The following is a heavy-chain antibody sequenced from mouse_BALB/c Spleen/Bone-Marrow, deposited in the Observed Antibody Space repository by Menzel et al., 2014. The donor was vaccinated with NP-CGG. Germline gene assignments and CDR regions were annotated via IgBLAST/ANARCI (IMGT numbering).Heavy chain of an antibody. CDR2: INPDSSTI. CDR1: GFDFSRYW. D-gene: IGHD1-1*01. Sequence: DVQLQESGGGLVQPGGSLKLSCAASGFDFSRYWMSWVRQAPGKGLEWIGEINPDSSTINYTPSLKDKFIISRVNAKNTLYLQMSKVRSEDTALYYCARLSYYGRFAYWGQGTLVTVSA. V-gene: IGHV4-1*02. CDR3: ARLSYYGRFAY. J-gene: IGHJ3*01.